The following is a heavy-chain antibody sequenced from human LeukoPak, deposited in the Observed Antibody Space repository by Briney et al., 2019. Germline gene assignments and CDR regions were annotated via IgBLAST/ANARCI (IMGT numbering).Heavy chain of an antibody. CDR2: IKGDGSER. V-gene: IGHV3-7*01. J-gene: IGHJ5*02. CDR1: GFSISNYW. D-gene: IGHD6-19*01. Sequence: GGSLRLSWAVSGFSISNYWMTWVRQAPGKGLEWVANIKGDGSERYYVDSVKGRFTISRDNAKNSLYLQMNSLRAEDTAVYYCVRQAGVSWGQGTLVTVSS. CDR3: VRQAGVS.